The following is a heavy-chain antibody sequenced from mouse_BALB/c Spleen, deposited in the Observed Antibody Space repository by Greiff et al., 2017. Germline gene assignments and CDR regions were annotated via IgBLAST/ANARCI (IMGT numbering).Heavy chain of an antibody. V-gene: IGHV3-2*02. Sequence: VQLKESGPGLVKPSQSLSLTCTVTGYSITSDYAWNWIRQFPGNKLEWMGYISYSGSTSYNPSLKSRISITRDTSKNQFFLQLNSVTTEDTATYYCARTTDHYYGSSYVAMDYWGQGTSVTVSS. J-gene: IGHJ4*01. CDR2: ISYSGST. CDR1: GYSITSDYA. D-gene: IGHD1-1*01. CDR3: ARTTDHYYGSSYVAMDY.